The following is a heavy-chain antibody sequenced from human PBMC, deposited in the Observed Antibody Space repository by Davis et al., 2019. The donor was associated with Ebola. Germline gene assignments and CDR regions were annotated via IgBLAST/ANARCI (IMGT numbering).Heavy chain of an antibody. CDR2: MSYDGSNE. D-gene: IGHD3-3*01. Sequence: GESLKISCATSSFPFSSYSIHWVRQAPGKGLEWVAVMSYDGSNEYYADSVKGRFIISRDISKKTLYLQMNSLRAEDTAVYYCAKDEPQIYEFWSGYYEDWGTGTLVTVSS. V-gene: IGHV3-30*18. CDR1: SFPFSSYS. J-gene: IGHJ4*02. CDR3: AKDEPQIYEFWSGYYED.